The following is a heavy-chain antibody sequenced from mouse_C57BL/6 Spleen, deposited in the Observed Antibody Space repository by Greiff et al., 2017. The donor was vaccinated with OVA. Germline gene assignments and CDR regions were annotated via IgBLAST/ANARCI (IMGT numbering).Heavy chain of an antibody. CDR1: GYTFTSYW. V-gene: IGHV1-52*01. D-gene: IGHD3-2*02. J-gene: IGHJ4*01. Sequence: QVQLQQPGAELVRPGSSVKLSCKASGYTFTSYWMHWVKQRPIQGLEWIGNIDPSDSETHYNQKFKDKATLTVDKSSSTDYMQLSSLTSEDSAVYYCARRGGSSGYYYAMDYWGQGTSVTVSS. CDR3: ARRGGSSGYYYAMDY. CDR2: IDPSDSET.